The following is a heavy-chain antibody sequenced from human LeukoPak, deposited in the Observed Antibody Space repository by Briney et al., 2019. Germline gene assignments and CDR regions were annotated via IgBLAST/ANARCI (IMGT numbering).Heavy chain of an antibody. CDR2: IYTSGST. Sequence: PSETLSLTCTVPGGSISSYYWSWIRQPAGKGLEWIGRIYTSGSTNYNPSLKSRVTMSVDTSKNQFSLKLSSVTAADTAVYYCARDPYSSSYNWFDPWGQGTLVTVSS. CDR3: ARDPYSSSYNWFDP. V-gene: IGHV4-4*07. CDR1: GGSISSYY. J-gene: IGHJ5*02. D-gene: IGHD6-13*01.